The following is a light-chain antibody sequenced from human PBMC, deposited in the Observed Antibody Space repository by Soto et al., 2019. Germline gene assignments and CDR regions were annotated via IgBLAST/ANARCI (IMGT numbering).Light chain of an antibody. CDR1: KLGEKY. J-gene: IGLJ2*01. CDR3: QTWDNSTVV. CDR2: QDK. Sequence: SYELTQPPSVSVSPGQTASISCSGDKLGEKYACWYLQKPGQSPVLVIYQDKKRPSGIPERFSGSNSGNTATLTISGTQAMDEADYYCQTWDNSTVVFGGGTKVTVL. V-gene: IGLV3-1*01.